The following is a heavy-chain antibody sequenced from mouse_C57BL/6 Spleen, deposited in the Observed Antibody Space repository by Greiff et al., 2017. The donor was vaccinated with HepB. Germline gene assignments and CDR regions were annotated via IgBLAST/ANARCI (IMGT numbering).Heavy chain of an antibody. CDR1: GFTFSDYG. CDR3: ASPRAMDY. CDR2: ISSGSSTI. J-gene: IGHJ4*01. Sequence: EVKLMESGGGLVKPGGSLKLSCAASGFTFSDYGMHWVRQAPEKGLEWVAYISSGSSTIYYADTVKGRFTISRDNAKNTLFLQMTSLRSEDTAMYYCASPRAMDYWGQGTPVTVSS. V-gene: IGHV5-17*01.